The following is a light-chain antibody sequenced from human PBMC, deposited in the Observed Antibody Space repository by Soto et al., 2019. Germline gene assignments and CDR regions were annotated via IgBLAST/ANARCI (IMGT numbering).Light chain of an antibody. V-gene: IGLV2-14*01. CDR2: EVS. J-gene: IGLJ3*02. Sequence: QSALTQPASVSGSPGQSITISCTGTSSDVGGYNYVSWYQQHPGKAPKLMIYEVSNRPSGVSNRFSGSKSGNTASLTISGLQPEDEADDYCSSYTSSSTLEVFGGGTKLTVL. CDR1: SSDVGGYNY. CDR3: SSYTSSSTLEV.